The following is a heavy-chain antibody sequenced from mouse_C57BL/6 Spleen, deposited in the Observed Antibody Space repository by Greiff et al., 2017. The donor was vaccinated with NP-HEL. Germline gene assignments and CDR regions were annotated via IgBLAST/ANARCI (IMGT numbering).Heavy chain of an antibody. CDR1: DSEVFPIAY. V-gene: IGHV15-2*01. CDR2: ILPSIGRT. J-gene: IGHJ1*03. D-gene: IGHD2-5*01. Sequence: VQLQQSGSELRSPGSSVKLSCKDFDSEVFPIAYMSWVRQKPGHGFEWIGGILPSIGRTIYGEKFEDKATLDADTLSNTAYLELNSLTSEDSAIYYGARPYYSNYWYFDVWGTGTTVTVSS. CDR3: ARPYYSNYWYFDV.